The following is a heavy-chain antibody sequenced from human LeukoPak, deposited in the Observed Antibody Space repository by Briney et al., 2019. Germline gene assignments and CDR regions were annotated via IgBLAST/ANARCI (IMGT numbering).Heavy chain of an antibody. J-gene: IGHJ4*02. Sequence: ASVKVSCKACGYTFTGYYMHWVRQAPGQGLEWMGWINPNSGGTNYAQKFQGRVTMTRDTSISTAYMELSRLRSDDTAVYYCAREGPYSSGWYSPNDYSGQGTLVTVSS. CDR1: GYTFTGYY. CDR2: INPNSGGT. V-gene: IGHV1-2*02. D-gene: IGHD6-19*01. CDR3: AREGPYSSGWYSPNDY.